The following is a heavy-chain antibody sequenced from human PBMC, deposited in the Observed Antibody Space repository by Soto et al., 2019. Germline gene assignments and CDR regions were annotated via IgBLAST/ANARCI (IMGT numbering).Heavy chain of an antibody. CDR1: GYTFTSYD. CDR2: MNPNSGNT. V-gene: IGHV1-8*01. CDR3: ARKGYCSSTSCDDAFDI. J-gene: IGHJ3*02. D-gene: IGHD2-2*01. Sequence: ASVKVSCKPSGYTFTSYDINWVRQATGQGLEWMGWMNPNSGNTGYAQKFQGRVTMTRNTSISTAYMELSSLRSEDTAVYYCARKGYCSSTSCDDAFDIWGQGTMVTVSS.